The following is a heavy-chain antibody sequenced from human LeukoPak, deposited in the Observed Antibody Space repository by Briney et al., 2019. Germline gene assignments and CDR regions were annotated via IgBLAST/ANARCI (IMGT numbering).Heavy chain of an antibody. V-gene: IGHV4-59*06. CDR1: GGSISSYY. J-gene: IGHJ4*02. CDR3: ARGDGDEMATMFDY. D-gene: IGHD5-24*01. CDR2: IYYSGST. Sequence: SETLSLTCTVSGGSISSYYWSWIRQHPGKGLEWIGYIYYSGSTYYNPSLKSRVTISVDTSKNQFSLKLSSVTAADTAVYCCARGDGDEMATMFDYWGQGTLVTVSS.